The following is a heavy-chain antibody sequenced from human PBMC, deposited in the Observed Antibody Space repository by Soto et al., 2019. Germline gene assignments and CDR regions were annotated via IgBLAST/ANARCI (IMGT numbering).Heavy chain of an antibody. CDR2: ITSSSSYI. D-gene: IGHD6-25*01. CDR1: GFTFSSYS. V-gene: IGHV3-21*01. Sequence: GGSLRLSCAASGFTFSSYSMNWVRQAPGKGLEWVSSITSSSSYIYYADSVKGRFTISRDNAKNSLYLQMNSLRAEDTAVYYCARDRLDSSAHLDYWGQGTLVIVSS. CDR3: ARDRLDSSAHLDY. J-gene: IGHJ4*02.